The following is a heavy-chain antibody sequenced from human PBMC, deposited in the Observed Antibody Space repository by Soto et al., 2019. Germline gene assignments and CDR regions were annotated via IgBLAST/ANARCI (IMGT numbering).Heavy chain of an antibody. J-gene: IGHJ6*03. Sequence: ASVKVSCKASGYTFTGYYMHWVRQAPGQGLEWMGWINPNSGGTNYAQKFQGWVTMTRDTSISTAYMELSRLRPDDTAVYYCARASTSDFCYMDVWGKGTTVTVSS. CDR2: INPNSGGT. CDR1: GYTFTGYY. CDR3: ARASTSDFCYMDV. V-gene: IGHV1-2*04. D-gene: IGHD3-3*01.